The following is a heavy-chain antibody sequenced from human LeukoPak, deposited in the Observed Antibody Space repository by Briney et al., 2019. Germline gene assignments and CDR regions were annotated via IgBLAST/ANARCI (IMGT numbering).Heavy chain of an antibody. CDR2: ISGSGGST. J-gene: IGHJ4*02. Sequence: GGSLRLSCAASGFTFSSYAMSWVRQAPGKGLEWVSAISGSGGSTYYADSVKGRFTISRDNSKNTLYLQMNSLRAEDTAVYCCAKDGSWIQLWPYYFDYWGQGTLVTVSS. V-gene: IGHV3-23*01. CDR3: AKDGSWIQLWPYYFDY. D-gene: IGHD5-18*01. CDR1: GFTFSSYA.